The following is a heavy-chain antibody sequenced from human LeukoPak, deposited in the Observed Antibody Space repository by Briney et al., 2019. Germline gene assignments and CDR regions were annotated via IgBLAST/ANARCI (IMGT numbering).Heavy chain of an antibody. CDR2: SYYSGST. CDR1: GGSISSYY. CDR3: ARLTMLRGVLYGIDWYFDL. D-gene: IGHD3-10*01. V-gene: IGHV4-59*08. Sequence: SETLSLTCTVSGGSISSYYWSWIRQPPGKGLEWIGYSYYSGSTNYNPSLTSRVTISVDTSKNQFSLKLTSVTAADTAVYYCARLTMLRGVLYGIDWYFDLWGRGTLVTVSS. J-gene: IGHJ2*01.